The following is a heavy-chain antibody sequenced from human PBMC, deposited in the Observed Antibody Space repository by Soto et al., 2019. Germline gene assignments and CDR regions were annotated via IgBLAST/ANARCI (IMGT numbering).Heavy chain of an antibody. CDR2: ISAYNGNT. CDR3: ARDYFDGSGYYSVRPLDS. V-gene: IGHV1-18*01. J-gene: IGHJ4*02. CDR1: GYPFTSFG. Sequence: ASVKVSCKASGYPFTSFGIRWLRQAPGQGLEWVGWISAYNGNTDYAQKFQGRVTMTTDTSTSTAYMELRSLRSDDTAVYYCARDYFDGSGYYSVRPLDSWGQGTLVTVSS. D-gene: IGHD3-22*01.